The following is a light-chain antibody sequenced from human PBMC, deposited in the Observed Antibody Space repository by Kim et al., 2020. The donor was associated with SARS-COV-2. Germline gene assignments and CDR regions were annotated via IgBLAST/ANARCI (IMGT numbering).Light chain of an antibody. CDR2: RDS. Sequence: SYELTQPLSVSVALGQTARITCGGNNIGSKNVHWYQQKPGQAPVLVIYRDSNRPSGIPERFSGSNSGNTATLTISRAQAGDEADYYCQVWDRRNNWVFG. CDR3: QVWDRRNNWV. V-gene: IGLV3-9*01. J-gene: IGLJ3*02. CDR1: NIGSKN.